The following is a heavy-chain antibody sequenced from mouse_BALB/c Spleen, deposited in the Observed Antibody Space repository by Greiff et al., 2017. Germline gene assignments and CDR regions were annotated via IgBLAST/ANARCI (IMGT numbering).Heavy chain of an antibody. CDR2: IDPENGDT. J-gene: IGHJ4*01. D-gene: IGHD4-1*01. V-gene: IGHV14-4*02. CDR3: KTGTGAMDY. CDR1: GFNIKDYY. Sequence: VQLQQSGAELVRSGASVKLSCTASGFNIKDYYMHWVKQRPEQGLEWIGWIDPENGDTEYAPKFQGKATMTADTSSNTAYLQLSSLTSEDTAVYYCKTGTGAMDYWGQGTSVTVSS.